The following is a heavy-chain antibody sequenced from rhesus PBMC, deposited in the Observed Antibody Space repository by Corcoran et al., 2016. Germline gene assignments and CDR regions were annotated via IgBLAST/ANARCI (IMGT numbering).Heavy chain of an antibody. D-gene: IGHD6-13*01. CDR1: GFPFSSYA. Sequence: EVQLVESGGGLVRPGGSLRPPCAASGFPFSSYAMSWGLQAQGKGLEWVSYISYTGKTIYYADSVRGRFTISRDNAKNSLSLQMSSLRAEDTAVYYCTRGLIAAGAGHYWGQGVLVTVSS. J-gene: IGHJ4*01. V-gene: IGHV3-136*01. CDR3: TRGLIAAGAGHY. CDR2: ISYTGKTI.